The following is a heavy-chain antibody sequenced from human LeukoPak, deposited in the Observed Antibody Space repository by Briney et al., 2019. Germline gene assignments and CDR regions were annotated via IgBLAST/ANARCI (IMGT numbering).Heavy chain of an antibody. CDR3: AIVSWSGYHS. Sequence: GGSLRLSCAAPGFIFSGDEMNWVRQAPGTGLAWVSVYTGGCDNTFYADSGKGRFTISRDNYKNTVYLKMNSLRAEDIAIYYCAIVSWSGYHSWGQGILVTVSS. V-gene: IGHV3-23*01. CDR1: GFIFSGDE. D-gene: IGHD3-3*01. CDR2: YTGGCDNT. J-gene: IGHJ4*02.